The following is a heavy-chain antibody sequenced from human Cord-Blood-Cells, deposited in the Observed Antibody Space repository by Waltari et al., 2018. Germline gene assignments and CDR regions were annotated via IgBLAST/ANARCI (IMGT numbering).Heavy chain of an antibody. V-gene: IGHV4-4*02. J-gene: IGHJ4*02. CDR2: IYHSGST. CDR3: ARDGSSGYDY. CDR1: GGSISSSNW. D-gene: IGHD5-12*01. Sequence: QVQLQESGPGLVKPSGTLSLTCAVSGGSISSSNWWSWVRQPPGKGLGWIGEIYHSGSTNCNPSLKCRVTISVDKSKNQFALKLSTVTAAATAVYYWARDGSSGYDYWGQGTLVTVSS.